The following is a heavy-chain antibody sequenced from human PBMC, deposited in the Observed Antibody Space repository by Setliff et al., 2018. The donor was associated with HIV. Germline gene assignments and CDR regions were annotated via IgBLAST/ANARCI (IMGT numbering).Heavy chain of an antibody. V-gene: IGHV4-4*07. D-gene: IGHD1-7*01. CDR2: IYGSGTS. CDR3: ARGRYDDWNYAARGNWFDS. J-gene: IGHJ5*01. Sequence: KTSETLSLTCTVSGDSISNHYWTRIRQPAGKGLEWIGRIYGSGTSNYNPSLKSRVTMSFDSSNNQFSLKVSSVTAADTAVYYCARGRYDDWNYAARGNWFDSWGQGTLVTVSS. CDR1: GDSISNHY.